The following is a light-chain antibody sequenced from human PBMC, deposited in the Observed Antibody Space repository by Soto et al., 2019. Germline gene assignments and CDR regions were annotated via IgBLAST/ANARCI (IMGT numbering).Light chain of an antibody. J-gene: IGKJ2*01. V-gene: IGKV3-15*01. CDR3: QQYNNWPPSYT. CDR2: GAS. Sequence: EVVMTQSPATLSLSPGERATLSCRASQSVTKNLAWYQQRPGQAPRLLIYGASTRATGVPARFSGSGSGTEFSLTISSLQSDDVAVYYCQQYNNWPPSYTFGQGTKLEIK. CDR1: QSVTKN.